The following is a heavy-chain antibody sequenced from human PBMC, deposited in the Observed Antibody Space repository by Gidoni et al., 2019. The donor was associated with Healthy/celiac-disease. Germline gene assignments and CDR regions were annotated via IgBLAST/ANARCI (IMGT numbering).Heavy chain of an antibody. CDR1: GGSISSSSYY. D-gene: IGHD3-10*01. CDR2: IYYSGST. J-gene: IGHJ4*02. CDR3: ARVRRGGRGSGSPCYFDY. Sequence: QLQLQESGPGLVKPSETLSLTCTVSGGSISSSSYYWGWIRQPPGKGLGWIGSIYYSGSTYYNPSLKSRVTLSVDTSKNQFSLKLSSVTAADTAVYYCARVRRGGRGSGSPCYFDYWGQGTLVTVSS. V-gene: IGHV4-39*07.